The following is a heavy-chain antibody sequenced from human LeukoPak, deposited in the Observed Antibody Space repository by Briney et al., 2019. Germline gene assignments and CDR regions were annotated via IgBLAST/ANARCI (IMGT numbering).Heavy chain of an antibody. V-gene: IGHV3-43*02. CDR2: ISGDGGST. Sequence: GGSLRLSCAASGFTFDDYAMHWVRQAPGKGLEWVCLISGDGGSTYYADSVKGRFTISRDNSKNSPYLQINSMRTEDTALYYCAKDSGFDAFDIWGQGKMVTVSS. D-gene: IGHD6-25*01. CDR1: GFTFDDYA. CDR3: AKDSGFDAFDI. J-gene: IGHJ3*02.